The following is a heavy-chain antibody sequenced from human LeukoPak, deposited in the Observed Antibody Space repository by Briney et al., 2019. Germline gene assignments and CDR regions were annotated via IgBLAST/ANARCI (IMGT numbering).Heavy chain of an antibody. Sequence: SETLSLTCAVYGGSFSGYYWSWIRQPPGKGLEWIGEINHSGSTNYNPSLKSRVAISVDTSKNQFSLKLSSVTAADTAVYYCARSVMCYDILTGYCQANWFDPWGQGTLVTVSS. J-gene: IGHJ5*02. V-gene: IGHV4-34*01. CDR2: INHSGST. CDR1: GGSFSGYY. CDR3: ARSVMCYDILTGYCQANWFDP. D-gene: IGHD3-9*01.